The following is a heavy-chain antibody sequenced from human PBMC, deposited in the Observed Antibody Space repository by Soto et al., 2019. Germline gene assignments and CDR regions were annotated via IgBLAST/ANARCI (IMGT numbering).Heavy chain of an antibody. D-gene: IGHD2-15*01. J-gene: IGHJ4*02. Sequence: QVQLVQSGAEVKKPGSSVKVSCKASGGTFSSYAISWVRQAPGQGLEWMGGIIPIFGTANYAQKFQGRVTLTADDSPSTAYRELSSLRSADMAVYYCARESRFCSGGSCYFLPGLDYWGQGTLVTVSS. CDR2: IIPIFGTA. CDR3: ARESRFCSGGSCYFLPGLDY. V-gene: IGHV1-69*12. CDR1: GGTFSSYA.